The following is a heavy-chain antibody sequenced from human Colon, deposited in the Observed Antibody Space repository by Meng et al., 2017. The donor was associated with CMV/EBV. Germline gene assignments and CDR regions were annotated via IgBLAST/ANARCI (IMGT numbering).Heavy chain of an antibody. J-gene: IGHJ4*02. D-gene: IGHD3-10*01. CDR1: GGSISSNY. Sequence: GSLRLSCTVSGGSISSNYWTWIRQSPGKGLEWIGYIYDSRTTNYNPSLKSRVTMSVDTSKNQFSLRLTLVTAADTATYYCARWGGRFVDPPGFDYWGQGALVTVSS. CDR2: IYDSRTT. CDR3: ARWGGRFVDPPGFDY. V-gene: IGHV4-4*09.